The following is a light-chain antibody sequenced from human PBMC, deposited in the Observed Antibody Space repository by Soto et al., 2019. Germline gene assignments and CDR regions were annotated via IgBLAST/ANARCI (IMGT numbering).Light chain of an antibody. J-gene: IGKJ1*01. Sequence: EIVLTQSPGTLSLSPGERATLSCRASQSVSSSYLAWYQQKPGQAPRLLIYGASSRATGIPARFSGSGSGTEFTLTISSLQSEDFAVYYCQQYGSSPVTFGQGTKVDI. CDR1: QSVSSSY. CDR3: QQYGSSPVT. V-gene: IGKV3-20*01. CDR2: GAS.